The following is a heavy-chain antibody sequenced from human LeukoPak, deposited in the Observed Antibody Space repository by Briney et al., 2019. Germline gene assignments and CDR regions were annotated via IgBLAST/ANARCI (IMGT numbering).Heavy chain of an antibody. V-gene: IGHV1-69*13. CDR1: GGTFSSYA. J-gene: IGHJ4*02. CDR2: SIPIFGTA. CDR3: ARAYGYSSGWGY. D-gene: IGHD6-19*01. Sequence: SVKVSCKASGGTFSSYAISWVRQAPGHGLEWMGGSIPIFGTANYAQKFQGRVTITADESTSTAYMELSSLRSEDAAVYYCARAYGYSSGWGYWGQGTLVTVSS.